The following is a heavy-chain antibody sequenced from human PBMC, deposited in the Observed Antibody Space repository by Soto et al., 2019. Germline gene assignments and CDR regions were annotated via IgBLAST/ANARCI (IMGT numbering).Heavy chain of an antibody. CDR1: GFSLSNARMG. J-gene: IGHJ4*02. CDR3: ARIKPTYYYDSSGYHPDY. CDR2: IFSNDEK. Sequence: SGPTLVNPTETLTLTCTVSGFSLSNARMGVSWIRQPPGKALEWLAHIFSNDEKSYSTSLKSRLTISKDTSKSQVVLTMTNMDPVDTATYYCARIKPTYYYDSSGYHPDYWGQGTLVTVSS. D-gene: IGHD3-22*01. V-gene: IGHV2-26*01.